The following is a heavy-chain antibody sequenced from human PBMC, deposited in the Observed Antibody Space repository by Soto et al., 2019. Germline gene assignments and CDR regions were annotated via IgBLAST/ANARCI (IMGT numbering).Heavy chain of an antibody. J-gene: IGHJ4*02. CDR3: ARQEWLRWGFDY. CDR1: GGSITSSSNY. Sequence: PSETLSLTCSVSGGSITSSSNYWGWIRQPPGKGLEWIGGGNSGGSTYSNPSLKSRVTISVDTSKNQFSLKLTSVTAADTAVYYCARQEWLRWGFDYWGQGTLVTVSS. CDR2: GNSGGST. D-gene: IGHD5-12*01. V-gene: IGHV4-39*01.